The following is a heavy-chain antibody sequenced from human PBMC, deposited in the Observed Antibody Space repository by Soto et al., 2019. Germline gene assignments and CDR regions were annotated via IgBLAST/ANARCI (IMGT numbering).Heavy chain of an antibody. D-gene: IGHD2-15*01. J-gene: IGHJ6*02. Sequence: QVQLVQSGAEVKKPGSSVKVSCKASGGTFSSYAISWVRQAPGQGLEWMGGIIPIFGTANYAQKCQGRVTITADKSTSTASLELSSLRSEDTAVYYCATGEEVAATLDHYGMDVWGQGTTVTVSS. CDR1: GGTFSSYA. CDR3: ATGEEVAATLDHYGMDV. V-gene: IGHV1-69*06. CDR2: IIPIFGTA.